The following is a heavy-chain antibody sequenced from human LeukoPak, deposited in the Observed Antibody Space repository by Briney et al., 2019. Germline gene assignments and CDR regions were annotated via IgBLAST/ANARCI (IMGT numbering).Heavy chain of an antibody. V-gene: IGHV4-59*01. CDR1: GGSISSYY. CDR2: IYYSGST. Sequence: PETLSLTCTVSGGSISSYYWSWIRQPPGKGLEWIGYIYYSGSTNYNPSLKSRITISVDTSKNQFSLKLSSVTAADTAVYYCARASSTYYYYYMDVWGKGTTVTVSS. J-gene: IGHJ6*03. CDR3: ARASSTYYYYYMDV.